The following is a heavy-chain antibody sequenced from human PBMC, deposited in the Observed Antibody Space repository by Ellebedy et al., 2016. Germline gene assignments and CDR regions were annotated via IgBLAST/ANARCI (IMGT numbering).Heavy chain of an antibody. J-gene: IGHJ3*02. CDR2: ISGSGGST. D-gene: IGHD6-13*01. CDR3: AKDQVYSSSWLYGDAFDI. CDR1: GFTFSSYA. Sequence: GGSLRLSXAASGFTFSSYAMSWVRQAPGKGLEWVSAISGSGGSTYYADSVKGRFTISRDNSKNTLYLQMNSLRAEDTAVYYCAKDQVYSSSWLYGDAFDIWGQGTMVTVSS. V-gene: IGHV3-23*01.